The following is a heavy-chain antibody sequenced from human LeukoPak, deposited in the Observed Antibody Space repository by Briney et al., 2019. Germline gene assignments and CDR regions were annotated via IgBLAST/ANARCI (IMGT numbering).Heavy chain of an antibody. V-gene: IGHV1-2*02. CDR1: GYTFTGYY. Sequence: GASVKVSCKASGYTFTGYYMHWVRQAPGQGLEWMGWINPNSGGTNYAQKFQGRVTMTRDTSISTAYMELSRLRSDDTAVYYCARERYSSSSKYWFDPWGQGTLVTVSS. CDR2: INPNSGGT. D-gene: IGHD6-6*01. J-gene: IGHJ5*02. CDR3: ARERYSSSSKYWFDP.